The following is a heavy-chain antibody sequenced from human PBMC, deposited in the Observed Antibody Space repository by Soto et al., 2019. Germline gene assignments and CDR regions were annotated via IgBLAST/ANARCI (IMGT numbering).Heavy chain of an antibody. D-gene: IGHD3-22*01. Sequence: SVKVSCKASGYTFTGYYMHWVRQAPGQGLEWMGWINPNSCGTNYAQKFQGRVTMTRDTSISTAYMELSRLRSDDTAVYYCARAFGYYYDSSGYYSRDYWGQGTLVTVSS. CDR3: ARAFGYYYDSSGYYSRDY. J-gene: IGHJ4*02. CDR2: INPNSCGT. CDR1: GYTFTGYY. V-gene: IGHV1-2*02.